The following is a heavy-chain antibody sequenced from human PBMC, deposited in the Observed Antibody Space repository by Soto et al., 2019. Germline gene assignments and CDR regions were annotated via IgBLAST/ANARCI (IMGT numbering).Heavy chain of an antibody. D-gene: IGHD2-21*02. V-gene: IGHV3-48*03. J-gene: IGHJ4*02. CDR3: ASEALCGADCYFFEY. Sequence: SGGSLRLSCAGSGFTFRNSEMFWVRQAPGKGLEWVSKINYSGSNIYYSKSVKGRFTISRDNAKNSLYLQMNSLTDEDTAIYFCASEALCGADCYFFEYWGPGTLVTVS. CDR2: INYSGSNI. CDR1: GFTFRNSE.